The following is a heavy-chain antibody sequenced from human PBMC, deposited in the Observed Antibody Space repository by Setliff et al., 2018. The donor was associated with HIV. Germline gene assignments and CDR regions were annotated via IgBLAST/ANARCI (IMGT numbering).Heavy chain of an antibody. Sequence: ASVKVSCKASGYTFTSYDINWVRQATGQGLEWMGWMNPNSGNTGYAQKFQARVTITWDTSATKVYMEFNRLSSEDTAVYYCARSIRTGSIYGSDAFDLWGQGTMVTVSS. J-gene: IGHJ3*01. CDR1: GYTFTSYD. CDR3: ARSIRTGSIYGSDAFDL. D-gene: IGHD3-9*01. CDR2: MNPNSGNT. V-gene: IGHV1-8*01.